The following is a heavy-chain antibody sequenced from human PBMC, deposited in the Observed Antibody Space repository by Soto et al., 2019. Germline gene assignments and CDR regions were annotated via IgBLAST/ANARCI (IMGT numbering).Heavy chain of an antibody. CDR3: ATRYCSSTSCGGDYYYYYGMDV. CDR1: GFTFSSYA. Sequence: GGSLRLSCAASGFTFSSYAMSWVRQAPGKGLEWVSAISGSGGSTYYADSVKGRFTISRDNSKNTLYLQMNSLRAEDTAVYYCATRYCSSTSCGGDYYYYYGMDVWGQGTTVTVSS. CDR2: ISGSGGST. V-gene: IGHV3-23*01. D-gene: IGHD2-2*01. J-gene: IGHJ6*02.